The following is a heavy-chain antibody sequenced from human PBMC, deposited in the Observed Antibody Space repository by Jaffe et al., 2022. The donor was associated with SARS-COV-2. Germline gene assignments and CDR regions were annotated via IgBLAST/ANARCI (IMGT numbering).Heavy chain of an antibody. V-gene: IGHV1-18*01. CDR3: VRDLGDSPLIFFDY. D-gene: IGHD3-16*01. Sequence: QVQLVQSGAEVKKPGASVKVSCKAVGYTFTSFGISWVRQAPGQGLEWMGWTSAYNGNTYYAQKFQGRVTMTSDTSTSTAYMELRSLRSDDTAVFYCVRDLGDSPLIFFDYWGQGTVVTVSS. CDR1: GYTFTSFG. CDR2: TSAYNGNT. J-gene: IGHJ4*02.